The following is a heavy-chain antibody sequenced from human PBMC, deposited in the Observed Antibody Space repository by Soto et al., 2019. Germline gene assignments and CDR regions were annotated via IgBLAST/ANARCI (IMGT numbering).Heavy chain of an antibody. D-gene: IGHD2-2*01. CDR3: ARRGGYCIRTSCPHDAFDI. CDR1: GGTFSSYA. J-gene: IGHJ3*02. CDR2: IIPIFGTA. V-gene: IGHV1-69*12. Sequence: QVQLVQSGAEVKKPGSSVKVSCKASGGTFSSYAISWVRQAPGQGLEWMGGIIPIFGTANYAQKFQGRVTITADEATITAYMELSSLRSEDTAVYYCARRGGYCIRTSCPHDAFDIWGQGTMVTVSS.